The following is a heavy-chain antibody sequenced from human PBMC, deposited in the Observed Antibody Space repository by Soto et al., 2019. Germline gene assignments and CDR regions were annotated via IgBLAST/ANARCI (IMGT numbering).Heavy chain of an antibody. CDR3: ARDIVVVTGHDAFDI. V-gene: IGHV1-69*06. CDR2: IIPIFGTA. Sequence: GASVKVSCKASGGTFSSYAISWVRQAPGQGLEWMGGIIPIFGTANYAQKFQSRVTITADKSTSTAYMELSSLRSEDTAVYYCARDIVVVTGHDAFDIWGQGTMVTVSS. D-gene: IGHD2-21*02. J-gene: IGHJ3*02. CDR1: GGTFSSYA.